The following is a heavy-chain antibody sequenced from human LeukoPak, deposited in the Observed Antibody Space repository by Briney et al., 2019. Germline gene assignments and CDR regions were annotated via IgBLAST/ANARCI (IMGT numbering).Heavy chain of an antibody. CDR3: ASFSYYYDSSGYYRPFDP. J-gene: IGHJ5*02. CDR2: ISGSGGST. CDR1: GFTFSSYA. V-gene: IGHV3-23*01. D-gene: IGHD3-22*01. Sequence: GGSLRLSCAASGFTFSSYAMSWVRQAPGKGLEWVSAISGSGGSTYYADSVKGRFTISRDNSKNTLYLQMNSLRAEDTAVYYCASFSYYYDSSGYYRPFDPWGQGTLVTVSS.